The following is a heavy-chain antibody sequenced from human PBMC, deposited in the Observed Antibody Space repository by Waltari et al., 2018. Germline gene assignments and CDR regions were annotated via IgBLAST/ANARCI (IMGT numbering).Heavy chain of an antibody. CDR2: VTLSGNT. V-gene: IGHV4-34*02. Sequence: QVQLQQWCAGPLKPSQTLSLPCHVSGGSLRGFHWTWIRQTPGKGLEWIGDVTLSGNTNSNPSLKGRITVSLDTSRRQLSLGVTAMTAADTGVYFCARSVAGVGMEYWGQGTPVTVSS. J-gene: IGHJ4*02. D-gene: IGHD6-19*01. CDR3: ARSVAGVGMEY. CDR1: GGSLRGFH.